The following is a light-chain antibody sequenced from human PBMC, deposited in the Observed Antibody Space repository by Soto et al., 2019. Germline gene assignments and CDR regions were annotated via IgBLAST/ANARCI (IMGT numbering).Light chain of an antibody. V-gene: IGLV2-14*01. CDR3: FSHRGGDSHV. CDR2: GVT. Sequence: QSALTQPASLSGSPGQSSTIACTGTSSDVGAYNYVSWYQQYPGKAPKLMIYGVTNRPSGVSNRFSGSKTGNTASLTISGLQAEDEADYYCFSHRGGDSHVFGTGTKVTVL. J-gene: IGLJ1*01. CDR1: SSDVGAYNY.